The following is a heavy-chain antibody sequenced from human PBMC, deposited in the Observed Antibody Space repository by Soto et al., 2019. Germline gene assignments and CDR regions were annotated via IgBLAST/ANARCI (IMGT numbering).Heavy chain of an antibody. CDR1: GYTFTSYG. V-gene: IGHV1-18*01. CDR2: ISAYNGNT. J-gene: IGHJ5*02. CDR3: ARGPRCSSASCYTVGWFDP. D-gene: IGHD2-2*02. Sequence: ASVKVSCKAAGYTFTSYGISWVRQAPGQGLEWMGWISAYNGNTNYAQKLQGRVTMTTDTSTSTAYRELRSLRSDDTAVYYWARGPRCSSASCYTVGWFDPCGQGTLVTV.